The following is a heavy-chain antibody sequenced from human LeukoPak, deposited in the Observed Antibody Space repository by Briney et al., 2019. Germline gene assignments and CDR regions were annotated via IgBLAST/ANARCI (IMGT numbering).Heavy chain of an antibody. Sequence: PSETLSLTCTVSGGSISSSSYYWGWIRQPPGKGLEWIGSIYYSGSTYYNPSLKSRVTISVDTSKNQFSLKLSSVTAADTAVYYCAGEAPLRDGHLNGGPTDWGQGTLVTVSS. CDR1: GGSISSSSYY. V-gene: IGHV4-39*07. J-gene: IGHJ4*02. CDR2: IYYSGST. D-gene: IGHD4-11*01. CDR3: AGEAPLRDGHLNGGPTD.